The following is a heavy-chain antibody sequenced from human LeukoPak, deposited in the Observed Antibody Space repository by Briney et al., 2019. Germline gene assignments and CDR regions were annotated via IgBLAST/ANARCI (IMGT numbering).Heavy chain of an antibody. Sequence: SETLSLACTVSGGSISSYYWSWIRQPAGKGLEWIGRIYTSGSTNYNPSLKSRVTMSVDTSKNQFSLKLSSVTAADTAVYYCARAGRYSSSWYQFDYWGQGTLVTVSS. D-gene: IGHD6-13*01. CDR1: GGSISSYY. V-gene: IGHV4-4*07. CDR3: ARAGRYSSSWYQFDY. CDR2: IYTSGST. J-gene: IGHJ4*02.